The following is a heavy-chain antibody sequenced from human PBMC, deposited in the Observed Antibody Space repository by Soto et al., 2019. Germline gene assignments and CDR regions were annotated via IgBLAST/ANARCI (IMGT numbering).Heavy chain of an antibody. V-gene: IGHV3-9*01. D-gene: IGHD3-3*01. J-gene: IGHJ4*02. Sequence: EVQLVESGGGLVQPGRSLRLSCAASGFTFDDYAMHWVRQAPGKGLEWVSGISWNSGSIGYADSVKGRFTISRDNAKNPLYRQMTVLGAEDRAFFNVAKAQRFLEWLPFDYWGQGTLVTVSS. CDR1: GFTFDDYA. CDR2: ISWNSGSI. CDR3: AKAQRFLEWLPFDY.